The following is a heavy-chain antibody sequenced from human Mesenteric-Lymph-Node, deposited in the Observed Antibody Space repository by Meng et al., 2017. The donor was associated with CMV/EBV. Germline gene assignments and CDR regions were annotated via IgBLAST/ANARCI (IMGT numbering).Heavy chain of an antibody. CDR2: IDWDDDK. Sequence: SGPTLVKPTQTLTLTCTFSGFSLSTSGMRVSWIRQPPGKALEWLARIDWDDDKFYSTSLKTRLTISKDTSKNQVVLTMTDMDPVDTATYYCSLTTDAEYFHHWGQGTLVTVSS. CDR1: GFSLSTSGMR. D-gene: IGHD4-11*01. V-gene: IGHV2-70D*14. CDR3: SLTTDAEYFHH. J-gene: IGHJ1*01.